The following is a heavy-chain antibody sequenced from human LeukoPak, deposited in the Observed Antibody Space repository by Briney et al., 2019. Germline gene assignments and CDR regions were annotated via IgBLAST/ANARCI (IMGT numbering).Heavy chain of an antibody. CDR3: VSGYDNYYYYYYMDV. V-gene: IGHV3-74*01. Sequence: GGSLRLSCAASGFTFSSYWMHWVRQAPGKGLVWVSRINSDGSSTSYADSVKGRFTISRDNAKNTLYLQMNSLRAEDTAVYYCVSGYDNYYYYYYMDVGGKGTTVTVSS. CDR2: INSDGSST. CDR1: GFTFSSYW. J-gene: IGHJ6*03. D-gene: IGHD5-12*01.